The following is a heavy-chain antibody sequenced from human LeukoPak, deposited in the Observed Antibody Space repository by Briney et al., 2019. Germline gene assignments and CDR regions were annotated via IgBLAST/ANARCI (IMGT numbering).Heavy chain of an antibody. Sequence: KIGESLKISCKGSGYSFTSYWISWVRQMPGKGLEWMGRIDPSDSYTNYSPSFQGHVTISADKSISTAYLQWSSLKASDTAMYYCARRFTTVVTSFGCDYWGQGTLVTVSS. CDR2: IDPSDSYT. D-gene: IGHD4-23*01. CDR1: GYSFTSYW. V-gene: IGHV5-10-1*01. J-gene: IGHJ4*02. CDR3: ARRFTTVVTSFGCDY.